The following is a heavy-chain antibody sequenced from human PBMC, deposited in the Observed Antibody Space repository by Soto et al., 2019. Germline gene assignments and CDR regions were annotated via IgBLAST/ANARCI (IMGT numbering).Heavy chain of an antibody. CDR3: ASVVVVVAALYFDY. Sequence: EVQLVESGGGLVQPGGSLRLSCAASGFTFSSYWMSWVRQAPGKGLEWVANIKQDGSEKYYVDSVKGRFTISRDNAKNSLYLQMNSMRAEDTAVYYCASVVVVVAALYFDYCGQGTLVTVSS. J-gene: IGHJ4*02. CDR1: GFTFSSYW. D-gene: IGHD2-15*01. V-gene: IGHV3-7*01. CDR2: IKQDGSEK.